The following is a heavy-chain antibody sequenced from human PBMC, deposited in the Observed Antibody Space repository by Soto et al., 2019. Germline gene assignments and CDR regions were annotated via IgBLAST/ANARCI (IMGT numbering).Heavy chain of an antibody. CDR1: GYILTGYS. CDR2: IDPNSGAT. D-gene: IGHD5-18*01. CDR3: ARGYGSSPNMELRFGMDV. V-gene: IGHV1-2*02. J-gene: IGHJ6*02. Sequence: QVYLVQSGAEVRRPGASVKVSCTAFGYILTGYSLHWVRQAPGQGLEWLGWIDPNSGATNSDEKFHGRVSMTRDTSISAAYLELSSLRSDDTAIYYCARGYGSSPNMELRFGMDVWGQGTTISVSS.